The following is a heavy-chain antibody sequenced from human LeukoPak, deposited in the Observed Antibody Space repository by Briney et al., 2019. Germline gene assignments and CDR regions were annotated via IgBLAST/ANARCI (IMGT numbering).Heavy chain of an antibody. CDR3: ASTYYDSSGSSYFDY. V-gene: IGHV3-23*01. Sequence: GGSLRLSCAASGFTFSYSGMSWVRQAPGKGLEWVSGISGSGGSTYYADSVKGRFTISRDNSKNTLYLQMNSLRAEDTAVYYCASTYYDSSGSSYFDYWGQGTLVTVSS. CDR1: GFTFSYSG. D-gene: IGHD3-22*01. CDR2: ISGSGGST. J-gene: IGHJ4*02.